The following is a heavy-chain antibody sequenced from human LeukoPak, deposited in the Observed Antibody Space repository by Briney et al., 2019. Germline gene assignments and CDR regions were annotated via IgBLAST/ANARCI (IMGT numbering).Heavy chain of an antibody. V-gene: IGHV3-9*01. CDR2: ISWNSGSI. CDR3: AKDLTAAGKGPADY. Sequence: GRSLRLSCAASGFIFDDYAMHWVRQAPGKGLEWVSGISWNSGSIGYADSVKGRFTISRDNAKNSLYLQMNSLRAEDTALYYCAKDLTAAGKGPADYWGQGTLVTVSS. J-gene: IGHJ4*02. D-gene: IGHD6-13*01. CDR1: GFIFDDYA.